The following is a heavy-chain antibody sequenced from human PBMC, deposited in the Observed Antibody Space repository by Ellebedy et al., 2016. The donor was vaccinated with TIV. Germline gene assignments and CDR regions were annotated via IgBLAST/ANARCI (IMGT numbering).Heavy chain of an antibody. CDR1: GFTFSSYG. J-gene: IGHJ4*02. D-gene: IGHD5-24*01. V-gene: IGHV3-33*08. CDR2: IWYDGSYK. Sequence: PGGSLRLSCAASGFTFSSYGMHRVRQAPGKGLEWVAVIWYDGSYKYYPDSVKGRFTISRDNSKNTLWLQMNSLRAEDTAVYYCTRDSGVAIMRYFDYWGQGTLVTVSS. CDR3: TRDSGVAIMRYFDY.